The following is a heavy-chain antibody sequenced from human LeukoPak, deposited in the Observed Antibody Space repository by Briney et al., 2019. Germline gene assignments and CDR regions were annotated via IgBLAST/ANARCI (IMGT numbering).Heavy chain of an antibody. Sequence: GGSLRLSCAASGFTVSSNYMSWVRQAPGKGLEWVSVIYSGGSTYYADSVKGRFTISRDSSKNTLYLQMNSLRAEDTAVYYCAKDPVYCSSTSCYTRGYFDYWGQGTLVTVSS. CDR1: GFTVSSNY. J-gene: IGHJ4*02. V-gene: IGHV3-66*02. CDR2: IYSGGST. CDR3: AKDPVYCSSTSCYTRGYFDY. D-gene: IGHD2-2*02.